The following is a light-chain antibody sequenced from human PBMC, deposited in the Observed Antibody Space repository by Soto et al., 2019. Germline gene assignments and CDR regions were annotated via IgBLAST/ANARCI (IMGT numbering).Light chain of an antibody. Sequence: SSELTQPPSVSVAPGKTVRITCGGNNIGSKSVHWYQQKPGQAPVLVIYYDSDRPSAIPERFSGSNSGNTATLTISRVEAGDEDDDYCQVWDSSSDHVVFGGGTKLTVL. J-gene: IGLJ2*01. V-gene: IGLV3-21*04. CDR1: NIGSKS. CDR2: YDS. CDR3: QVWDSSSDHVV.